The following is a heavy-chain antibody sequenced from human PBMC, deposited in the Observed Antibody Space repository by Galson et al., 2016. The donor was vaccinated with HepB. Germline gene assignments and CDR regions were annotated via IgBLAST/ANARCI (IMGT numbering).Heavy chain of an antibody. CDR2: ISAGNGNT. J-gene: IGHJ4*02. V-gene: IGHV1-3*01. Sequence: SVKVSCKASGYTFTRYTLHWVRQAPGERLEWMGWISAGNGNTKYSQTFQGRVTLTRDTFATTVYMELSSLTSEDTAIYYCVRGGGKSWFDYWGQGTLVTVSS. CDR3: VRGGGKSWFDY. CDR1: GYTFTRYT. D-gene: IGHD6-13*01.